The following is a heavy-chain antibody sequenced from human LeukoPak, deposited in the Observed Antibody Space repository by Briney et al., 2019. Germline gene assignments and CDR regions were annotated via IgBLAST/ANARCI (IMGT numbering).Heavy chain of an antibody. CDR1: GFTFDDYA. Sequence: GGSLRLSCAASGFTFDDYAMHWVRQAPGKGLEWVSGISWNSGSIGYADSVKGRFTISRDNAKNSLYLQMNSLRAGDTALYYCAKGTGSYYDFCLDYWGQGTLVTVSS. J-gene: IGHJ4*02. CDR3: AKGTGSYYDFCLDY. D-gene: IGHD3-10*01. CDR2: ISWNSGSI. V-gene: IGHV3-9*01.